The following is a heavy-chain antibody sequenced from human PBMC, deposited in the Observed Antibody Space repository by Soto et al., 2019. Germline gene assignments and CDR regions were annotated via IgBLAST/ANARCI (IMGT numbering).Heavy chain of an antibody. CDR2: IDPSGTTT. V-gene: IGHV1-46*02. CDR1: GNTFNTYY. D-gene: IGHD6-19*01. Sequence: QVQLVQSGAEGKKPGASVKVSCKASGNTFNTYYMNWVRQAPGQGLEWMGIIDPSGTTTDYAQKFQGRVTMTRDTSTTTVYMELSSLRSEDTAVYYCARGSSGWYGWFDPWGQGTLVIVSS. CDR3: ARGSSGWYGWFDP. J-gene: IGHJ5*02.